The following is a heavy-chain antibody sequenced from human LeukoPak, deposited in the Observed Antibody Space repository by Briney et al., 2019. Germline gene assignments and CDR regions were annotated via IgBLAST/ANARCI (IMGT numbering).Heavy chain of an antibody. D-gene: IGHD1-26*01. J-gene: IGHJ4*02. V-gene: IGHV3-15*01. CDR3: TTITNSGYYDY. CDR2: IRSKTDGGTT. CDR1: GFTLSNAW. Sequence: PGESLRLSCAASGFTLSNAWMSWVRQAPGQGLEWLGRIRSKTDGGTTDYASPVKGRFTISREDSKNTLYLQMNSLKTEDTAVYFCTTITNSGYYDYWGQGTLVTVSS.